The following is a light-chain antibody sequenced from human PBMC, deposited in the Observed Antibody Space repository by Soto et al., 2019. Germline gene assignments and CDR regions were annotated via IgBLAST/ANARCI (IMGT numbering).Light chain of an antibody. J-gene: IGKJ4*01. CDR2: AAS. CDR1: QDIKNY. Sequence: DIQMTQSPSSLSASVGDTVTITCRASQDIKNYLAWFQQKPGQAPKSLIVAASSLQSGAPSKFIGNRSATDFTLNIRSLQAEDVATYFCQHFHSYPLSFGGGTTVEIK. V-gene: IGKV1-16*02. CDR3: QHFHSYPLS.